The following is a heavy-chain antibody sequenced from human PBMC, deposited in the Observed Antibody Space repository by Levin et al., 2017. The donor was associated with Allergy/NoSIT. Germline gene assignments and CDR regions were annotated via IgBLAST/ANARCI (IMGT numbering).Heavy chain of an antibody. CDR3: ARVSTNYYGMDV. J-gene: IGHJ6*02. Sequence: ASVKVSCKASGGTFSSYAISWVRQAPGQGLEWMGGIIPIFGTANYAQKFQGRVTITADKSTSTAYMELSSLRSEDTAVYYCARVSTNYYGMDVWGQGTTVTVSS. CDR2: IIPIFGTA. V-gene: IGHV1-69*06. D-gene: IGHD5/OR15-5a*01. CDR1: GGTFSSYA.